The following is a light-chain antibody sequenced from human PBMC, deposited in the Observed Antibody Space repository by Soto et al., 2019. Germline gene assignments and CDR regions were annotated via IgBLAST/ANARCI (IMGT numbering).Light chain of an antibody. J-gene: IGKJ2*01. CDR3: QHYGASPKYT. CDR1: QSVSCSS. V-gene: IGKV3-20*01. CDR2: GAS. Sequence: EIVLTQSPGTLSLSPGQRATLSCRASQSVSCSSLAWYQQRPGQATRLLIYGASRRATGIPGRFSGSGSGTDFTLTISRLEPEDFAVYYCQHYGASPKYTFSLGTKLEIK.